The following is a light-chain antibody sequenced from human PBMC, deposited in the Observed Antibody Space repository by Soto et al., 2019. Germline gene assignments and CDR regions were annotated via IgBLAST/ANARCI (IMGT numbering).Light chain of an antibody. CDR1: SNDVGAFNY. V-gene: IGLV2-14*01. Sequence: QSALTQPASVSGSPGQSITISCTGTSNDVGAFNYVSWYQQHPGKAPKVIIYEVINRPSGVSNRFSGSKSGNTASLTISGLQAEDAADYYCNSYTTTSARVFGGGTKVTVL. CDR3: NSYTTTSARV. J-gene: IGLJ3*02. CDR2: EVI.